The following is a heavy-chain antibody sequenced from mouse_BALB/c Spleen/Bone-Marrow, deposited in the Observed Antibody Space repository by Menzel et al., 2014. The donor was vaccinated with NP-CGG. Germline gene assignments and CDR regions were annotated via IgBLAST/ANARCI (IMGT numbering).Heavy chain of an antibody. J-gene: IGHJ4*01. CDR2: IYPGSGST. Sequence: LQQSGSELMRPGASVKLSCKASGYTFTSYWMHWVKQRPGQGLEWIGNIYPGSGSTNYDEKFKNKATLTVDTSSSTAYMQLSSLTSEDSAVYYCTRSPITTVVAETMDYWGQGTSVTVSS. D-gene: IGHD1-1*01. CDR1: GYTFTSYW. V-gene: IGHV1S22*01. CDR3: TRSPITTVVAETMDY.